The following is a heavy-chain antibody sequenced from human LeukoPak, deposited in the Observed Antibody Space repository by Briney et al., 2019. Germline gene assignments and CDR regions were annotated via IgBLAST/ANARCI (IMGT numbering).Heavy chain of an antibody. CDR3: AKASPDDFDM. V-gene: IGHV5-51*01. CDR2: IYPEDFET. Sequence: PGESLKISCKASGYSFTSLWIGWVRQTPGRGLEWMGIIYPEDFETKYSPSFQGRVTISADRSFRTTYLQWTSLTASDTAMYYCAKASPDDFDMWGQGTMVIVSS. J-gene: IGHJ3*02. CDR1: GYSFTSLW.